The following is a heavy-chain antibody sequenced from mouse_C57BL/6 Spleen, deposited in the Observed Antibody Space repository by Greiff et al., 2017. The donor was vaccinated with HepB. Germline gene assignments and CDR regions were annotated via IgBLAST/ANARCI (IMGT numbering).Heavy chain of an antibody. D-gene: IGHD2-5*01. V-gene: IGHV1-22*01. Sequence: EVQLQESGPELVKPGASVKMSCKASGYTFTDYNMHWVKQSHGKSLEWIGYINPNNGGTSYSQKFKGKATLTVNKSSSTAYMELRSLTSEDSAVYYCARYSNHYFDYWGQGTTLTVSS. CDR2: INPNNGGT. J-gene: IGHJ2*01. CDR3: ARYSNHYFDY. CDR1: GYTFTDYN.